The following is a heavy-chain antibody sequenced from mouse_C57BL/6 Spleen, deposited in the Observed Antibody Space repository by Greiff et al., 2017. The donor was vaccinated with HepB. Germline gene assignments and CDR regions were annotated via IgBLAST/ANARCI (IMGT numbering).Heavy chain of an antibody. Sequence: EVHLVESGGDLVKPGGSLKLSCAASGFTFSSYGMSWVRQTPDKRLEWVATISSGGSYTYYSDSVKGRFTISRDNAKNTLYLQMSSLKSEDTAMYYCARHSIFDYVDYWGQGTTLTVSS. CDR1: GFTFSSYG. D-gene: IGHD2-4*01. CDR2: ISSGGSYT. CDR3: ARHSIFDYVDY. J-gene: IGHJ2*01. V-gene: IGHV5-6*01.